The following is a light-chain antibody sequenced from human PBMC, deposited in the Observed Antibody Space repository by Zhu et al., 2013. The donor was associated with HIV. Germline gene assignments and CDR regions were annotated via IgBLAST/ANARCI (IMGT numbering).Light chain of an antibody. Sequence: DIVLTQSPGTLSVSPGDRVTLSCRASQSVNSDFLAWYQQRTGQPPRLLIYGASSRATGIPDRFSGSGSGTDFTLSISRLEPEDFAVYYCQQYGSSPLTFGGGTTVEIK. V-gene: IGKV3-20*01. CDR2: GAS. CDR1: QSVNSDF. CDR3: QQYGSSPLT. J-gene: IGKJ4*01.